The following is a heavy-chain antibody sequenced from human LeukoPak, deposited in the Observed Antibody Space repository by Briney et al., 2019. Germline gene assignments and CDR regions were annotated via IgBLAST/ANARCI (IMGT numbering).Heavy chain of an antibody. CDR2: IKQDGSDK. V-gene: IGHV3-7*01. J-gene: IGHJ3*02. CDR3: ASGPRWVGAAWAHSFDI. Sequence: GGSLRLSCLDSGFTFSSYWMSWVRQAPGKGLEWVAHIKQDGSDKYYVDSVKGRFTISRDNAKNSLYLQMNSLRAEDTAVYFCASGPRWVGAAWAHSFDIWGQGTMVTVSS. CDR1: GFTFSSYW. D-gene: IGHD2-15*01.